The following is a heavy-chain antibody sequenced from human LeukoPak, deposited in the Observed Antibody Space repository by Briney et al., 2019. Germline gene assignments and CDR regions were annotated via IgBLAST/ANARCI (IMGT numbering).Heavy chain of an antibody. V-gene: IGHV4-39*07. D-gene: IGHD3-3*01. CDR3: ARSINYDFWSGYYRNNWFDP. J-gene: IGHJ5*02. Sequence: SETLSLTCTVSGGSISSSSYYWGWIRQPPGKGLEWIGRIYYSGSTYYNPSLKSRVTISVDTSKNQFSLKLSSVTAADTAVYYCARSINYDFWSGYYRNNWFDPWGQGTLVTVSS. CDR2: IYYSGST. CDR1: GGSISSSSYY.